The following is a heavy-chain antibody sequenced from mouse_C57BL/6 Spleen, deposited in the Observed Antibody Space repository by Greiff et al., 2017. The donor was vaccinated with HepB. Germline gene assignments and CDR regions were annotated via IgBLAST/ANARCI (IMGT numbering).Heavy chain of an antibody. CDR3: ARAVPGYGDY. J-gene: IGHJ2*01. CDR1: GYAFSSSW. Sequence: VQLQQSGPELVKPGASVKISCKASGYAFSSSWMNWVKQRPGKGLEWIGRIYPGDGDTNYNGKFKGKATLTADKSSSTAYMQLSSLTSEDSAVYFCARAVPGYGDYWGQGTTLTVSS. CDR2: IYPGDGDT. D-gene: IGHD3-2*02. V-gene: IGHV1-82*01.